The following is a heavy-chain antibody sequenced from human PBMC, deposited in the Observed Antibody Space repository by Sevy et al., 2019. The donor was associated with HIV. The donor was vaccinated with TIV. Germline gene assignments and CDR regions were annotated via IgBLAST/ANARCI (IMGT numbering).Heavy chain of an antibody. D-gene: IGHD1-1*01. J-gene: IGHJ4*02. V-gene: IGHV4-4*08. CDR3: ARESIGSTGDFDF. Sequence: SETLSLTCTVSGGAMNLYFSSWIRQPPGKGLEWIGYISSSGSTNYNPSLKSRVTISLSTSGNQFSLKLRSMTAADTAVYYCARESIGSTGDFDFWGQGTLVTVSS. CDR2: ISSSGST. CDR1: GGAMNLYF.